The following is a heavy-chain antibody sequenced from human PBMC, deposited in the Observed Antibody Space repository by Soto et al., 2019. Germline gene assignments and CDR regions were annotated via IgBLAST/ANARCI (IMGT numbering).Heavy chain of an antibody. CDR3: ARDWELRVIVVVVAATYAFDI. J-gene: IGHJ3*02. D-gene: IGHD2-15*01. Sequence: ASVKVSCKASGYTFTSYGISWVRQAPGQGLEWMGWISAYNGNTNYAQKLQGRVTMTTDTSTSTAYMELRSLRSDDTAVYYCARDWELRVIVVVVAATYAFDIWGQGTMVNVS. CDR2: ISAYNGNT. V-gene: IGHV1-18*01. CDR1: GYTFTSYG.